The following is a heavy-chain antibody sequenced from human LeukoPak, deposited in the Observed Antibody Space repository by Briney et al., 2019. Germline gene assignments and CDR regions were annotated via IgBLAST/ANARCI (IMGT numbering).Heavy chain of an antibody. CDR3: AREYGGNSGLYYFDY. Sequence: SETLSLTCTVSGGSVSSGSYYWSWIRQPPGKGLEWIGYISYSGSTNYNPSLKSRVTISEDTSKNQFSLKLSSVTAADTAVYYCAREYGGNSGLYYFDYWGQGTLVTVSS. CDR2: ISYSGST. CDR1: GGSVSSGSYY. V-gene: IGHV4-61*01. J-gene: IGHJ4*02. D-gene: IGHD4-23*01.